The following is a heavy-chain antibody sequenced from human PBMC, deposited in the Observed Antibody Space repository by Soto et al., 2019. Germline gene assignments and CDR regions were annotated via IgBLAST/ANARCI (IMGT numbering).Heavy chain of an antibody. J-gene: IGHJ4*02. Sequence: ASVKVSCKASGYTFTSYAMHWVRQAPGQRLEWMGWINAGNGNTKYSQKNQSRITITRDTSASTANIELSRLRYEDTAVYYCANALGLYYFDYWGQGTLVTAPQ. CDR1: GYTFTSYA. CDR3: ANALGLYYFDY. CDR2: INAGNGNT. V-gene: IGHV1-3*01. D-gene: IGHD3-16*01.